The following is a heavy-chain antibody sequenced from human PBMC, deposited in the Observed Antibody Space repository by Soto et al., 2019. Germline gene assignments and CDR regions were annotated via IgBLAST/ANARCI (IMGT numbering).Heavy chain of an antibody. Sequence: SETMSLTCSVSGESIYIVDYFWAWIRQPPGQALEYIGYIYKSTTTYYNPSFESRVAISLDTSKSQFSLTVTSVTAADTAVYFCARGRYCLTGRCFPNWFDSWGQGTLVTVSS. CDR2: IYKSTTT. CDR3: ARGRYCLTGRCFPNWFDS. CDR1: GESIYIVDYF. V-gene: IGHV4-30-4*01. J-gene: IGHJ5*01. D-gene: IGHD2-15*01.